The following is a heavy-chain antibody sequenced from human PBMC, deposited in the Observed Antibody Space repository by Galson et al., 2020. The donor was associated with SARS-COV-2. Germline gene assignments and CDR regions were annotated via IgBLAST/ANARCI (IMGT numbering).Heavy chain of an antibody. Sequence: SETLSLTCAVSGGSISSSDWWGWVRQPPGKGLEWIGEIFHSGYTKYNPSLKSRVTMSVDTSKNQFSLKLSSVTAADTALYYCSRIIVTAYYFSYMDVWGKGTTVTVSS. V-gene: IGHV4-4*02. CDR2: IFHSGYT. CDR1: GGSISSSDW. J-gene: IGHJ6*03. CDR3: SRIIVTAYYFSYMDV. D-gene: IGHD2-21*02.